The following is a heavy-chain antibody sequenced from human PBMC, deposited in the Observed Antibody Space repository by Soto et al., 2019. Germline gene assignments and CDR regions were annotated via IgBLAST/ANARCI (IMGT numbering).Heavy chain of an antibody. CDR3: ARGWSPHIPDY. D-gene: IGHD2-8*02. V-gene: IGHV4-34*01. Sequence: SETLSLTCAVYGGSFSGYYCSWIRQPPGKGLEWIGEINHSGSTNYNPSLKSRVTISVDTSKNQFSLKLSSVTAADTAVYYCARGWSPHIPDYWGQGTLVTVSS. CDR1: GGSFSGYY. J-gene: IGHJ4*02. CDR2: INHSGST.